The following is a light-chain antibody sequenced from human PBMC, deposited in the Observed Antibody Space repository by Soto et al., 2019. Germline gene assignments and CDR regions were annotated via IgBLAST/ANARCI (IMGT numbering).Light chain of an antibody. CDR2: DVS. J-gene: IGLJ1*01. CDR1: SSDVGGYNY. Sequence: QSVLTQPRSVSGSPGQSVTISCTGTSSDVGGYNYVSWYQHHPGKAPKLVICDVSGRPSGVPDRFSGSKSGNTASLTISGLQAEDEADYYCCSYASSYTSSYVFGTGTKVTVL. V-gene: IGLV2-11*01. CDR3: CSYASSYTSSYV.